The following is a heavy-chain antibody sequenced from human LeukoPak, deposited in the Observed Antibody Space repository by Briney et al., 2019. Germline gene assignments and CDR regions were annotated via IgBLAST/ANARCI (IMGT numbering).Heavy chain of an antibody. V-gene: IGHV1-46*01. Sequence: GASVKVSCKASGYTFTNYYIHWVRQAPGQGLECMGIINPSGGSTSYAQKFQGRVTMTSDTSTSTVYMQLNDLTSEDTAVYFCARVGITAATADNWGQGTLVTVSS. CDR1: GYTFTNYY. D-gene: IGHD6-25*01. CDR2: INPSGGST. CDR3: ARVGITAATADN. J-gene: IGHJ4*02.